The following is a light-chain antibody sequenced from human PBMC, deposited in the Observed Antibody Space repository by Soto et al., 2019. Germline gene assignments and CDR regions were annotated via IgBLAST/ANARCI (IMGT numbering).Light chain of an antibody. CDR1: QGIRNY. J-gene: IGKJ3*01. Sequence: DIQMTQSPTSLSASVGDRVTITCRASQGIRNYVAWYQQIPGKAPKLLIYAASTLQSGVPSRFSGSGSGTDFTLTITGLQPEDVATYYCQKYSSVPVFGPGTKVHIK. CDR2: AAS. V-gene: IGKV1-27*01. CDR3: QKYSSVPV.